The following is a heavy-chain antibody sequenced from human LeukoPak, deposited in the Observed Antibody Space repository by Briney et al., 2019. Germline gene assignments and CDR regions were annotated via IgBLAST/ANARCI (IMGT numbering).Heavy chain of an antibody. CDR2: IRSKAYGGTT. J-gene: IGHJ4*02. Sequence: PGRSLRLSCTASGFTFGDYAMSWVRQAPGKGLEWVGFIRSKAYGGTTEYAASVKGRFTISRADSKSIAYLQMNSLKTENTAVYYCTRGFYYDSSGYYYPVGYFDYWGQGTLVTVSS. CDR3: TRGFYYDSSGYYYPVGYFDY. D-gene: IGHD3-22*01. V-gene: IGHV3-49*04. CDR1: GFTFGDYA.